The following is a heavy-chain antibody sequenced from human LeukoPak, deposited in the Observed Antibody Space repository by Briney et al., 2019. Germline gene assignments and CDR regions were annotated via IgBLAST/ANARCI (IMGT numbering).Heavy chain of an antibody. J-gene: IGHJ4*02. Sequence: PGGSLRLSCAASGFTFSSYWMSWVRQAPGKGLEWVANIKQDGSEKYYVDSVKGRFTISRDNAKNSLYLQMNSLRAEDTAVYYCARAGTLLWFDTIDYWGQGTLVTVSS. CDR3: ARAGTLLWFDTIDY. CDR2: IKQDGSEK. V-gene: IGHV3-7*01. D-gene: IGHD3-10*01. CDR1: GFTFSSYW.